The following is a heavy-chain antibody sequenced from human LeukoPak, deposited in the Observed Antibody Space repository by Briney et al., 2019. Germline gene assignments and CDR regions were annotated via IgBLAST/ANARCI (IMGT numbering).Heavy chain of an antibody. V-gene: IGHV3-7*01. CDR2: INQDGSET. D-gene: IGHD1-26*01. CDR1: GFTFTSYW. Sequence: GGSLRLSCTTSGFTFTSYWMTWVRQAPGRGLEWVANINQDGSETSFVDSVEGRFTISRDNAKNSLYLQMNSLRAEDTAIYYCATGGSYSFYWGQGTLVTVSS. CDR3: ATGGSYSFY. J-gene: IGHJ4*02.